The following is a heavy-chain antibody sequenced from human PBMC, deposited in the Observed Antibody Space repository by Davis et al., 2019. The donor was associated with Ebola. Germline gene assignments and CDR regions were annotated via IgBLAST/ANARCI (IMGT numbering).Heavy chain of an antibody. D-gene: IGHD4-11*01. CDR1: GFTFSSNS. CDR2: ISSSSNYI. J-gene: IGHJ6*04. CDR3: AREDYSIYYYYGMDV. V-gene: IGHV3-21*01. Sequence: GESLKISCAASGFTFSSNSMNWVRQAPGKGLEWVSFISSSSNYIYYADSVKGRFTVSRDNAKNTLYLQMNSLRAEDTAVYYCAREDYSIYYYYGMDVWGKGTTVTVSS.